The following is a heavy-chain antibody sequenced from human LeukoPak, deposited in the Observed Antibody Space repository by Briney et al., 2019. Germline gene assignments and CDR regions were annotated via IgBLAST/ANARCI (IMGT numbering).Heavy chain of an antibody. D-gene: IGHD6-19*01. CDR2: INAGNGNT. CDR1: GYTFTSYA. CDR3: ARDLGHLPDSSGWSLGY. Sequence: ASVKVSCKASGYTFTSYAMHWVRQAPGQRLEWMGWINAGNGNTKYSQKFQGRVTITRDTSASTAYMELSSLRSEDTAVYYCARDLGHLPDSSGWSLGYWGQGTLVTVSS. J-gene: IGHJ4*02. V-gene: IGHV1-3*01.